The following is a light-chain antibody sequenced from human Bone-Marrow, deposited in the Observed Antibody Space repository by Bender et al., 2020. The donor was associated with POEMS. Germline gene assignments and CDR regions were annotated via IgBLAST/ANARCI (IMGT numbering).Light chain of an antibody. CDR2: DVS. CDR1: SSDVGAYNF. J-gene: IGLJ1*01. Sequence: QSALTQPPSASGSPGQSVTISCTGTSSDVGAYNFVSWYQQHPGKAPKFLIYDVSKRPSGVPDRFSGSKSGNTASLTISRLQAGDEGDYYCCSYAGSYTYFVFGTGTDVTVL. V-gene: IGLV2-11*01. CDR3: CSYAGSYTYFV.